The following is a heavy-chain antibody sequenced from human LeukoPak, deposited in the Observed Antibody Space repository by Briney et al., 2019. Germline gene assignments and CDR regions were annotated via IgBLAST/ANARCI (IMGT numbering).Heavy chain of an antibody. CDR2: INWNGGGT. CDR1: GFSFKDYG. V-gene: IGHV3-9*01. J-gene: IGHJ6*02. CDR3: AKHLTATNTYIFFGLDV. D-gene: IGHD1-26*01. Sequence: GGSLRLSCAATGFSFKDYGMHWVRQPPGKGLEWVSAINWNGGGTDYADCVKGRFSISRDNDKKSLYLQLSSLRPEDTALYYCAKHLTATNTYIFFGLDVWGQGTSVTVSS.